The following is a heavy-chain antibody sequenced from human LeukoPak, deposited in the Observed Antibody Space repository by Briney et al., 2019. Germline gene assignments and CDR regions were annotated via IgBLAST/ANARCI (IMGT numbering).Heavy chain of an antibody. CDR2: IYYSGST. V-gene: IGHV4-59*01. CDR1: GGSISSYY. D-gene: IGHD3-22*01. Sequence: PSETLSLTCTVSGGSISSYYWSWIRQPPGKGLEWIGYIYYSGSTNYNPSLKSRVTISEDTSKNQFSLKLSSVTAADTAVYYCARTYYYDSSGYRVPYYYMDVWGKGTTVTVSS. J-gene: IGHJ6*03. CDR3: ARTYYYDSSGYRVPYYYMDV.